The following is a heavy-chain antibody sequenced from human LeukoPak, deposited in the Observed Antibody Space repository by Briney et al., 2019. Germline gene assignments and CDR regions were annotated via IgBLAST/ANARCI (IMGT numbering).Heavy chain of an antibody. V-gene: IGHV4-39*07. CDR2: IYYSGST. CDR3: AISLRYCSGGSCYAFDI. D-gene: IGHD2-15*01. CDR1: GGSISSSSYY. J-gene: IGHJ3*02. Sequence: SETLSLTCTVSGGSISSSSYYWGWIRQPPGKGLEWIGSIYYSGSTYYSPSLKSRVTISVDTSKNQFSLKLSSVTAADTAVYYCAISLRYCSGGSCYAFDIWGQGTMVTVSS.